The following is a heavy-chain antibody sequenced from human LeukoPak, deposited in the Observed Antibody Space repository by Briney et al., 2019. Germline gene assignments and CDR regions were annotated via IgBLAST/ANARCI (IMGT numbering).Heavy chain of an antibody. D-gene: IGHD1-26*01. V-gene: IGHV3-30*04. CDR3: AREVPDSAAFDI. Sequence: GGSLRLSCAASRFTFSSYAMSWVRQAPGKGLEWVAVISYDGSNKYYADSVKGRFTISRDNSKNTLYLQMNSLRAEDTAVYYCAREVPDSAAFDIWGQGTMVTVSS. CDR1: RFTFSSYA. CDR2: ISYDGSNK. J-gene: IGHJ3*02.